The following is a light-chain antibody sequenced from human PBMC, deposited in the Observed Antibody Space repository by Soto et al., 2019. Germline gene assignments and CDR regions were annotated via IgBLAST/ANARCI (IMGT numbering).Light chain of an antibody. J-gene: IGKJ1*01. CDR3: QQYGSSPPTWT. V-gene: IGKV3-20*01. CDR1: QSVSSSY. CDR2: GAS. Sequence: EIVLTQSPGTLSLSPGERATLSCRASQSVSSSYLAWYQQKPGQAPRLLIYGASSRATGIPDRFSGSGSGTDFTLTISRLEPEDFAVYYSQQYGSSPPTWTFGQGTKVEIK.